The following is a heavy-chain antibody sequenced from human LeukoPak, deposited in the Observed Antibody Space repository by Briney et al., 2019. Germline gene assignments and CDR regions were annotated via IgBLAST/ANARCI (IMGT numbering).Heavy chain of an antibody. CDR3: ARAPLGRDFWSGYYDYYYYMDV. CDR1: GFTFSSYW. D-gene: IGHD3-3*01. CDR2: IKQDGSEK. J-gene: IGHJ6*03. Sequence: GGSLRLSCAASGFTFSSYWMSWVRQAPGKGLEWVANIKQDGSEKYYVDSVKGRFTISRDNAKNSLYLQMNSLRAEDTAVYYCARAPLGRDFWSGYYDYYYYMDVWGKGTTVTVSS. V-gene: IGHV3-7*04.